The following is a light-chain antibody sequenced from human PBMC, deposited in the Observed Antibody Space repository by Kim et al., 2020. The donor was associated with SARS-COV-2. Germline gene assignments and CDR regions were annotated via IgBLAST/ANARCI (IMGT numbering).Light chain of an antibody. Sequence: GQSTTTSCTGTSSDVGGYNHVSWYQQHPGNAPKLIIYDVSKRPSGVSNRFSGSKSGNTASLTISGLQAEDEGDYYCNSYTTTSTVVFGGGTQLTVL. CDR1: SSDVGGYNH. CDR3: NSYTTTSTVV. J-gene: IGLJ2*01. V-gene: IGLV2-14*03. CDR2: DVS.